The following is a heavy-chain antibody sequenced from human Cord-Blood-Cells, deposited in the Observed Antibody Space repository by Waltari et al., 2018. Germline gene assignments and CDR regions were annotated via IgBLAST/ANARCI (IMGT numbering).Heavy chain of an antibody. J-gene: IGHJ4*02. CDR2: KSYDGSNK. Sequence: QVQLVESGGGVVQPGRSLSLSCAASGFTFSSYAMHWVRQAPGKGLECVAVKSYDGSNKYYADSVKGRFTISRDNSKNTLYLQMNSLRAEDTAVYYCASLELGYFDYWGQGTLVTVSS. V-gene: IGHV3-30-3*01. CDR3: ASLELGYFDY. CDR1: GFTFSSYA. D-gene: IGHD7-27*01.